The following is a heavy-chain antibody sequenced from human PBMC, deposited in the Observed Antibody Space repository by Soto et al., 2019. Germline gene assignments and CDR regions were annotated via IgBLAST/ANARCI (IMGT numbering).Heavy chain of an antibody. Sequence: QVQLQESGPGLVKPSETLSLTCTVSGGSISSYYWSWIRQPPGKGLEWIGYIYYSGSTNYNPSLKSRVTISVDTSKNQFSLKLSSVTAADTAVYSCARVGRYFDWLLFDYWGQGTLVTVSS. V-gene: IGHV4-59*01. CDR2: IYYSGST. CDR1: GGSISSYY. CDR3: ARVGRYFDWLLFDY. D-gene: IGHD3-9*01. J-gene: IGHJ4*02.